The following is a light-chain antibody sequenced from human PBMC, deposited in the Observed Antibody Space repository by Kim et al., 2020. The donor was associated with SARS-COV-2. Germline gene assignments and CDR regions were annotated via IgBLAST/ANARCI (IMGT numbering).Light chain of an antibody. V-gene: IGKV3-20*01. CDR2: GAS. CDR3: QQYGSSPPRYT. Sequence: PGERAPLPGRARQSVSSGFLAWYQQRAGQAPRLLIYGASTRATGIPDRFSGSGSGSDFTLTISRVEPEDFAVYYCQQYGSSPPRYTFGQGTKLEI. J-gene: IGKJ2*01. CDR1: QSVSSGF.